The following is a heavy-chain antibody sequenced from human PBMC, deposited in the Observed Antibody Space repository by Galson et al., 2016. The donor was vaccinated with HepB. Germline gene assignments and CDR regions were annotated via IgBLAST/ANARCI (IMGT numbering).Heavy chain of an antibody. J-gene: IGHJ4*02. D-gene: IGHD4-17*01. Sequence: SVKVSCKASGYTFTNSDISWVRQAPGQGLEWMGWISTYKGHTNYARKFQGRVTMTTDTSTSTVYMELRSLRSDDTAVYYCARMGDYVSELDHWGQGTLVTVFS. CDR1: GYTFTNSD. CDR3: ARMGDYVSELDH. CDR2: ISTYKGHT. V-gene: IGHV1-18*01.